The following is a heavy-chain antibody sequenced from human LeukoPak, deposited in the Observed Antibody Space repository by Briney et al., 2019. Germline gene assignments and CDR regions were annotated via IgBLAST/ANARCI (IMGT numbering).Heavy chain of an antibody. V-gene: IGHV4-61*02. J-gene: IGHJ5*02. CDR3: ARDYYGSGKGGWFDP. CDR2: IYTSGST. D-gene: IGHD3-10*01. CDR1: GGSISSGSYY. Sequence: SETLSLTCTVSGGSISSGSYYWSWIRQPAGKGLEWIGRIYTSGSTNYNPSLKSRVTISVDTSKNQFSLKLSSVTAADTAVYYCARDYYGSGKGGWFDPWGQGTLVTVSS.